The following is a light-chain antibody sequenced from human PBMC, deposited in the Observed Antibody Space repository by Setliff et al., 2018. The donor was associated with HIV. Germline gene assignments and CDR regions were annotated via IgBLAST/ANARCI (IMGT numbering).Light chain of an antibody. J-gene: IGLJ1*01. V-gene: IGLV2-14*03. CDR1: SSDVGTYNF. CDR2: DVN. Sequence: QPALTQPASVSGSPGQSITISCTGTSSDVGTYNFVSWYQQHPGKAPKLIIYDVNYRPSGVSNRFSGSKSGSTASLTISGLQAEDEADYYCSSYTSSTPLYVFGTGTKVTVL. CDR3: SSYTSSTPLYV.